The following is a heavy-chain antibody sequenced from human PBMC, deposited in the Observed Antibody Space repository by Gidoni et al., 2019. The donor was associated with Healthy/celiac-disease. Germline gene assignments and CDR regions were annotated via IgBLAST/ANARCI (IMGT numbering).Heavy chain of an antibody. CDR2: IRRKANSYAK. Sequence: EVQLVASGAGLVQPGGSLKLSCPASEFPFRGSAMHWVGQASGKGLEGVGSIRRKANSYAKAYEASVKGRFTISRDDSKKTAYLQMNSLKTEETAVYYCTSIGATEPYYGMDVWGQGTTVTVSS. CDR1: EFPFRGSA. D-gene: IGHD6-13*01. J-gene: IGHJ6*02. V-gene: IGHV3-73*02. CDR3: TSIGATEPYYGMDV.